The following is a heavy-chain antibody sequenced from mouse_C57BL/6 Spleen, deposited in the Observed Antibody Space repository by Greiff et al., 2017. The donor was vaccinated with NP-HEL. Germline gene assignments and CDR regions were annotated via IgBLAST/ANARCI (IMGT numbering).Heavy chain of an antibody. CDR3: TRLLYGSSSWFAY. D-gene: IGHD1-1*01. Sequence: VKLMESGAELVRPGASVTLSCKASGYTFTDYEMHWVKQTPVHGLEWIGAIDPETGGTAYNQKFKGKAILTADKSSSTAYMELRSLTSEDSAVYYCTRLLYGSSSWFAYWGQGTLVTVSA. J-gene: IGHJ3*01. CDR1: GYTFTDYE. V-gene: IGHV1-15*01. CDR2: IDPETGGT.